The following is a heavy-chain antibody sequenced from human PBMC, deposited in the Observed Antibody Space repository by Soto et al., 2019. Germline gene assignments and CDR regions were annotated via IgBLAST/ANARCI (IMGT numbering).Heavy chain of an antibody. CDR2: IWIDGSDK. D-gene: IGHD4-17*01. Sequence: QEQLVESGGGVVQPGRSLRVSCSASGFTFNTYGMHWVRQAPGKGLEWVALIWIDGSDKYYADSVKGRFAISRDNSKNTLYLQMDSLRVEDTAVYYCARGTVSYYYYAMDVWGQGTTVTVSS. V-gene: IGHV3-33*01. CDR3: ARGTVSYYYYAMDV. J-gene: IGHJ6*02. CDR1: GFTFNTYG.